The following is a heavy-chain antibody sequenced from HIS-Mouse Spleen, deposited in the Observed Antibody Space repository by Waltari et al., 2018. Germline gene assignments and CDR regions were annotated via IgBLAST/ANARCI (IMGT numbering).Heavy chain of an antibody. CDR1: GGSISSYY. V-gene: IGHV4-4*07. J-gene: IGHJ3*02. Sequence: QVQLQESGPGLVKPSETLSLTCTVSGGSISSYYVSWIRQPAGQGLEWIGRIYTSGSTNYNPSLKSRVTMSVDTSKNQFSLKLSSVTAADTAVYYCARDFHDFWSGYYGGDKKHDAFDIWGQGTMVTVSS. CDR2: IYTSGST. D-gene: IGHD3-3*01. CDR3: ARDFHDFWSGYYGGDKKHDAFDI.